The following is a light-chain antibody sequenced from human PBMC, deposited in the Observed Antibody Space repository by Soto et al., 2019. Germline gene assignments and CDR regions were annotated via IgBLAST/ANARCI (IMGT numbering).Light chain of an antibody. V-gene: IGKV3D-20*02. J-gene: IGKJ3*01. CDR2: GAS. CDR1: QSVSSSY. Sequence: EIVLTQSPGTLSLSPGERATLSCRASQSVSSSYFAWYQQRFGQAPRLLIYGASSRATGIPDRFSGSGSGTDFTLTISRLEPEDFAVYYCQQRSNWPRTFGPGTKVDIK. CDR3: QQRSNWPRT.